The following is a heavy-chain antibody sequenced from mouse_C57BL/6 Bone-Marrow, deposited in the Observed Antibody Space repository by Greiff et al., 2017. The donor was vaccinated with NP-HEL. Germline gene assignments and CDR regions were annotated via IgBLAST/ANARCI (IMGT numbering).Heavy chain of an antibody. D-gene: IGHD2-3*01. V-gene: IGHV1-81*01. CDR3: ARQQVMVPWFAY. Sequence: QVQLQQSGAELARPGASVKLSCKASGYTFTSYGISWVKQRTGQGLEWIGEIYPRSGNTYYNEKFKGKATLTADKSSSTAYMELRSLTSEDSAVYFCARQQVMVPWFAYWGQGTLVTVSA. CDR2: IYPRSGNT. CDR1: GYTFTSYG. J-gene: IGHJ3*01.